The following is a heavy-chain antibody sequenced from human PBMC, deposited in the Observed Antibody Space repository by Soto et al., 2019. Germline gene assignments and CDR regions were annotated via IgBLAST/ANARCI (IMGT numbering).Heavy chain of an antibody. Sequence: GGSLRLSCAASGFTFSSYGMHWVRQAPGKGLEWVAVIWYDGSNKYYADSVKGRFTISRDNSKNTLYLQMNSLRAEDTAVYYCARWYYYGSGMFYYYYYMDVWGKGTTVTVSS. J-gene: IGHJ6*03. D-gene: IGHD3-10*01. CDR3: ARWYYYGSGMFYYYYYMDV. CDR2: IWYDGSNK. V-gene: IGHV3-33*01. CDR1: GFTFSSYG.